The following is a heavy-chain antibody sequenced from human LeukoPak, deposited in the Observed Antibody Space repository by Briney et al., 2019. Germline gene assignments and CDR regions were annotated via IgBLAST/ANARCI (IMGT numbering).Heavy chain of an antibody. V-gene: IGHV3-21*01. J-gene: IGHJ6*03. CDR3: ARAMRSVRHPWYYYYMDV. D-gene: IGHD2/OR15-2a*01. CDR2: ISSSSSYI. CDR1: GFTFSSYS. Sequence: PGGSLRLSCAASGFTFSSYSMNWVRQAPGKGLEWVSSISSSSSYIYYADSVKGRFTISRDNAKNSLYLQMNSLRAEDTAVYYCARAMRSVRHPWYYYYMDVWGKGTTVTVSS.